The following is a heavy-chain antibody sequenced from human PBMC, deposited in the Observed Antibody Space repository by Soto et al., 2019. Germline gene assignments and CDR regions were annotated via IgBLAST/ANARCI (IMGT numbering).Heavy chain of an antibody. CDR2: ISSSSSYI. Sequence: GGSLRLSCAASGFTFSSYSMNWVRQAPGKGLERVSSISSSSSYIYYADSVKGRFTISRDNAKNSLYLQMNSLRAEDTAVYYCARGDVYYDFWSGYHPTYFDYWGQGTLVTVSS. CDR3: ARGDVYYDFWSGYHPTYFDY. J-gene: IGHJ4*02. D-gene: IGHD3-3*01. CDR1: GFTFSSYS. V-gene: IGHV3-21*01.